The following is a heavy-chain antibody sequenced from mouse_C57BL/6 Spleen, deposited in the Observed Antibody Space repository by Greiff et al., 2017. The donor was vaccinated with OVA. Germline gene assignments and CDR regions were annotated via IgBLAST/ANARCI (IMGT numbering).Heavy chain of an antibody. Sequence: QVQLKESGAELVKPGASVKISCKASGYAFSSYWMNWVKQRPGKGLEWIGQIYPGDGDTNYNGKFKGKATLTADKSSSTAYMQLSSLTSEDSAVYFCAREGNDYKGVAYWGQGTLVTVSA. D-gene: IGHD2-4*01. CDR2: IYPGDGDT. CDR1: GYAFSSYW. J-gene: IGHJ3*01. CDR3: AREGNDYKGVAY. V-gene: IGHV1-80*01.